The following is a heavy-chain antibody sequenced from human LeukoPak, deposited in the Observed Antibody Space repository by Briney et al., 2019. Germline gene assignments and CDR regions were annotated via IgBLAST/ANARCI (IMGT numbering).Heavy chain of an antibody. D-gene: IGHD2/OR15-2a*01. CDR2: IGPHSTFT. Sequence: GALVKVSCKSSGFTFTDHYIHWVRQGPGQGLEWMGYIGPHSTFTSSPQEFQGRVTMTRDASMSTAYMELTRLTSDDTAVYYCVREGEGPLSKDFDYWGQGTLVTVSS. CDR3: VREGEGPLSKDFDY. J-gene: IGHJ4*02. CDR1: GFTFTDHY. V-gene: IGHV1-2*02.